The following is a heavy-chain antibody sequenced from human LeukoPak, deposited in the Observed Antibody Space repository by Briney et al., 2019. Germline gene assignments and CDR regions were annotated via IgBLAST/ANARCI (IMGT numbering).Heavy chain of an antibody. CDR2: IYSGGNT. CDR3: ARDWNGDYVIEN. V-gene: IGHV3-66*01. J-gene: IGHJ4*02. CDR1: GGSISSGSYY. Sequence: ETLSLTCTVSGGSISSGSYYWSWVRQAPGKGLEWVSLIYSGGNTYYADSVKGRFTISRDNSKNTLYLQMNSLRVEDMAVYYCARDWNGDYVIENWGQGTLVTVSS. D-gene: IGHD4-17*01.